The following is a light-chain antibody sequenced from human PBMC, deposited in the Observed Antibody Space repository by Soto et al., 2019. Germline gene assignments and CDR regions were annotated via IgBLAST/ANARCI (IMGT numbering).Light chain of an antibody. CDR2: KAS. Sequence: DIQMTQSPSSVSASVGDSLTITCRASQNVGDRLAWYQQKLGKAPQLLIQKASILRPGIPSRFSGSGSGTDFTLTISSLQPEDFATYYCQQSYSSPRTFGQGTKVDIK. CDR1: QNVGDR. CDR3: QQSYSSPRT. J-gene: IGKJ1*01. V-gene: IGKV1-12*01.